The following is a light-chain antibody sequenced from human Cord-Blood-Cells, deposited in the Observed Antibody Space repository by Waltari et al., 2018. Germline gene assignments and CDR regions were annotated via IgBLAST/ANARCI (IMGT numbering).Light chain of an antibody. J-gene: IGKJ2*01. CDR2: GAS. CDR3: QQYNNWPPYT. V-gene: IGKV3-15*01. Sequence: EIVMTQPPATLSVSPGERATLSCRASQSVSSNLAWYQQKPGQAPRLLIYGASTRATGIPARFSGSVSGTEFTLTISSLQSEDFAVYYCQQYNNWPPYTFGQGTKLEIK. CDR1: QSVSSN.